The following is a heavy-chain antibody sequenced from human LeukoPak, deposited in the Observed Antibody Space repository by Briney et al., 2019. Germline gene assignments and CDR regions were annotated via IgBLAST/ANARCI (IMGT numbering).Heavy chain of an antibody. CDR2: ISTTSSYI. CDR1: GFSFSTYA. Sequence: GGSLRLSCAASGFSFSTYAISWVRQAPGKGLEWVSCISTTSSYIFYADSVRGRFTISRDNAKNSLYLQMNSLRAEDTAVYYCAKAGLLIAAAGSIHYFDYWGQGTLVTVSS. D-gene: IGHD6-13*01. J-gene: IGHJ4*02. CDR3: AKAGLLIAAAGSIHYFDY. V-gene: IGHV3-21*04.